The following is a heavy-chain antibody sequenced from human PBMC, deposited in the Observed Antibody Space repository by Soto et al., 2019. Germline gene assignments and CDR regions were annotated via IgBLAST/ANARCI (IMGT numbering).Heavy chain of an antibody. D-gene: IGHD3-10*01. Sequence: EVQLVESGGGLVQPGGSLRLSCAASGFTFSAYNMNWVRRAPGKGLEWVSSISGSSSTIYYPDSVKGRFTISRDNAKNSLYLQMHSLRNEDTAVYYCARDHYYGSGGRLYYYGLDVWDQVTTVTVSS. CDR1: GFTFSAYN. CDR3: ARDHYYGSGGRLYYYGLDV. J-gene: IGHJ6*02. CDR2: ISGSSSTI. V-gene: IGHV3-48*02.